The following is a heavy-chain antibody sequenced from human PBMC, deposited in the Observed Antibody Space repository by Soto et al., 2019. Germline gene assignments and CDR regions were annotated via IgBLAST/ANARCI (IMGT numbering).Heavy chain of an antibody. Sequence: ASETLSLTCAVCGGSFSGYYWSGIRKPPGKGLEWIGEINHSGSTNYNPSLKSRVTISVDTSKNQFSLKLSSVTAADTAVYYCARVYVRAVYGGRKGRYYFDYWGQGTLVTVSS. D-gene: IGHD3-10*02. J-gene: IGHJ4*02. CDR2: INHSGST. V-gene: IGHV4-34*01. CDR3: ARVYVRAVYGGRKGRYYFDY. CDR1: GGSFSGYY.